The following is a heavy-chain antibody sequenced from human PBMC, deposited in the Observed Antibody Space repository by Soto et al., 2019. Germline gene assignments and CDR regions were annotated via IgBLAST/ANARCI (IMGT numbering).Heavy chain of an antibody. CDR3: AKSPGNRIHYYYYGMDV. CDR1: GFTFSSYA. J-gene: IGHJ6*02. CDR2: ISGSGGST. V-gene: IGHV3-23*01. Sequence: PGGSLRLSCAASGFTFSSYAMSWVRQAPGKGLEWVSAISGSGGSTYYADSVKGRFTISRDNSKNTLYLQMNSLRAEDTAVYYCAKSPGNRIHYYYYGMDVWGQGTTVTVSS.